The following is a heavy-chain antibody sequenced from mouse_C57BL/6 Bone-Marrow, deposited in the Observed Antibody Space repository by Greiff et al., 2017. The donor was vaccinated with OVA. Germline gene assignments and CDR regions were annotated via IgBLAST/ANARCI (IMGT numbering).Heavy chain of an antibody. Sequence: VQLQQPGAELVKPGASVTVSCKASGYTFTSYWMHWVKQRPGQGLEWIGRIHPSDGDTNYNHKFKGKATLTADKSSSTAYMQLSSLTSEDSAVYYCAKGGCYDPCDYWGQGTTLTVAS. J-gene: IGHJ2*01. CDR1: GYTFTSYW. V-gene: IGHV1-74*01. D-gene: IGHD2-12*01. CDR3: AKGGCYDPCDY. CDR2: IHPSDGDT.